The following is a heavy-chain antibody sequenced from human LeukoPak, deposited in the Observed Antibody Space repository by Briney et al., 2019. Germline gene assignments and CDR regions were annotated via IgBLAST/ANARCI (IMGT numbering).Heavy chain of an antibody. CDR2: ISSSGSTI. J-gene: IGHJ4*02. V-gene: IGHV3-11*01. CDR1: GFTFSDYY. Sequence: GGSLRLSCAASGFTFSDYYMSWIRQAPEKGLEWVSYISSSGSTIYYADSVKGRFTISRDNAKNSLYLQMNSLRAEDTAVYYCARDPYIVSNYYGSGSFDYWGQGTLVTVSS. CDR3: ARDPYIVSNYYGSGSFDY. D-gene: IGHD3-10*01.